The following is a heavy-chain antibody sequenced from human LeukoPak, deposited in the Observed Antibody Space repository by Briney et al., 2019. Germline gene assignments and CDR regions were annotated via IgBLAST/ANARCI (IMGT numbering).Heavy chain of an antibody. J-gene: IGHJ4*02. CDR1: GFTFSSYG. CDR3: AKEGGYSYLDY. D-gene: IGHD5-18*01. CDR2: ISYDGSNK. V-gene: IGHV3-30*18. Sequence: GRSLRLPCAASGFTFSSYGMHWVRQAPGKGLEWVAVISYDGSNKYYADSVKGRFTISRDNSKNTLYLQMNSLRAEDTAVYYCAKEGGYSYLDYWGQGTLVTVSS.